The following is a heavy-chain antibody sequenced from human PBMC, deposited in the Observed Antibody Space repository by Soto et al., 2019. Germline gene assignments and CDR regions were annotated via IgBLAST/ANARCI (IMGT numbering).Heavy chain of an antibody. CDR2: MNPNSGNT. CDR3: ARVVNPVGAEDF. CDR1: GYTFTSYD. D-gene: IGHD1-26*01. J-gene: IGHJ4*02. V-gene: IGHV1-8*01. Sequence: QVQLVQSGAEVKKPGASVKVSCKASGYTFTSYDINWVRQATGQGLEWMGWMNPNSGNTGYAQKFQGRVTMTRNTSRSTAYMELSSLRSEVRAVYYCARVVNPVGAEDFWGQGTLVTVSS.